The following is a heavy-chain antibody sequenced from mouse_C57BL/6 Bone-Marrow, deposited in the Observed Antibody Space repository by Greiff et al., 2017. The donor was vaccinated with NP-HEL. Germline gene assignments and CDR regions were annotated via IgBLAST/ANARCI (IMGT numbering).Heavy chain of an antibody. V-gene: IGHV1-85*01. CDR3: ARTGTPYSNPLAWFAY. J-gene: IGHJ3*01. Sequence: QVQLQQSGPELVKPGASVKLSCKASGYTFTSYDINWVKQRPGQGLEWIGWIYPRDGSTKYNEKFKGKATLTVDTSSSTAYMELHSLTSEDSAVYFCARTGTPYSNPLAWFAYWGQGTLVTVSA. D-gene: IGHD2-5*01. CDR2: IYPRDGST. CDR1: GYTFTSYD.